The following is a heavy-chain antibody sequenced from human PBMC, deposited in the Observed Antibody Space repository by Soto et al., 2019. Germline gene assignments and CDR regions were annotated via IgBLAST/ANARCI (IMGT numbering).Heavy chain of an antibody. CDR3: ARDIACTNSRCYSDIWCDH. CDR1: GGSISGGFY. CDR2: VYYSGST. V-gene: IGHV4-31*03. D-gene: IGHD3-22*01. Sequence: TLSLTCIVSGGSISGGFYWTWVRQHPEKGLEWIGYVYYSGSTYYNPSLRGRVSMSAVPSGNSFSLRLSSVTAADTDVYYCARDIACTNSRCYSDIWCDHWGQGIQVTVAS. J-gene: IGHJ5*02.